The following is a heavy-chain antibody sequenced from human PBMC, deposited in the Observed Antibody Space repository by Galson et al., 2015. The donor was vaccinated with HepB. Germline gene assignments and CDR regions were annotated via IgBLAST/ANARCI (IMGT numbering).Heavy chain of an antibody. CDR2: INPNSGDT. J-gene: IGHJ4*02. CDR3: ARRTVTTDKLDY. CDR1: GYTFTGYY. D-gene: IGHD4-17*01. V-gene: IGHV1-2*06. Sequence: SVKVSCKASGYTFTGYYMHWVRQAPGQGLGWMGRINPNSGDTNYAQKFQGRVTMTRDTSISTAYMELSRLRSDDTAVYYCARRTVTTDKLDYWGQGTLVTVSS.